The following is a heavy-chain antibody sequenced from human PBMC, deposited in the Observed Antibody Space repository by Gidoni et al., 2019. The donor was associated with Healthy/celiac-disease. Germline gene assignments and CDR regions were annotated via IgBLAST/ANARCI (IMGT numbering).Heavy chain of an antibody. CDR1: GLPFSGYA. D-gene: IGHD2-2*01. CDR3: ARVGYQLPRLYYFDY. V-gene: IGHV3-30*04. CDR2: ISYDGSNK. Sequence: QVQLVASGGGVVQPGRSLRLSCAASGLPFSGYAMHWVRQAPGTGLEWLAVISYDGSNKYYADSVKGRFTISRDNSKNTLYLQMNSLRAEDTAVYYCARVGYQLPRLYYFDYWGQGTLVTVSS. J-gene: IGHJ4*02.